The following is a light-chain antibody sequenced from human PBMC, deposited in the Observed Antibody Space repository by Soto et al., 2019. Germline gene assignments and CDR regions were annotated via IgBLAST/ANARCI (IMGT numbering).Light chain of an antibody. V-gene: IGLV1-44*01. CDR2: RSN. CDR3: AAWDDSLNGRL. Sequence: QPVLTQPPSASGTPGQRVTISCSGSSSNIGSNNVNWYQQLPGTAPKLLIYRSNQRPSGVPDRFSGSKSGTSASLAISGLQSEDEADYYCAAWDDSLNGRLFGGGTKLTVL. CDR1: SSNIGSNN. J-gene: IGLJ2*01.